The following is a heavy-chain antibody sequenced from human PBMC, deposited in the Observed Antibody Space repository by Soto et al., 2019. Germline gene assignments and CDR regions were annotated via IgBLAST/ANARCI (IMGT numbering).Heavy chain of an antibody. CDR3: ASSYGSGYRAFDY. Sequence: QVQLVQSGAEVKKPGSSVRVSCKASGDTFTFYSIHWVRQAPGLGLEWMGRINPILSMSNYAQRFQGRVTMAADKSTGTAYMELSSLRSDDTAMYYCASSYGSGYRAFDYWGQGALVTVSS. CDR2: INPILSMS. J-gene: IGHJ4*02. V-gene: IGHV1-69*02. CDR1: GDTFTFYS. D-gene: IGHD3-10*01.